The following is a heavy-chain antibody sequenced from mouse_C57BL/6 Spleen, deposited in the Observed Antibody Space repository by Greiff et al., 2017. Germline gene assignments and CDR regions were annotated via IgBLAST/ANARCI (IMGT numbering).Heavy chain of an antibody. CDR3: AKNSKGDYAMDY. D-gene: IGHD2-5*01. CDR2: IWRGGST. J-gene: IGHJ4*01. CDR1: GFSLTSYG. Sequence: VQRVESGPGLVQPSQSLSITCTVSGFSLTSYGVHWVRQSPGKGLEWLGVIWRGGSTDYNAAFMSRLSITKDNSKSQVFFKMNSLQADDTAIYYCAKNSKGDYAMDYWGQGTSVTVSS. V-gene: IGHV2-5*01.